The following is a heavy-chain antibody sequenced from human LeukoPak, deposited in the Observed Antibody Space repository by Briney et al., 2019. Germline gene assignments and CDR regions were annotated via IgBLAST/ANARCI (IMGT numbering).Heavy chain of an antibody. CDR3: AVEVVATPKAYFAY. CDR1: GLIFSDYW. J-gene: IGHJ4*02. V-gene: IGHV3-7*03. D-gene: IGHD2-15*01. CDR2: INQDGSEK. Sequence: PGGSLRLSCGVSGLIFSDYWMSWVRQTPGKGLEWVANINQDGSEKFYVDSVKGRFTISRDSAKNSVHLQMNSLRAEGSAVYYCAVEVVATPKAYFAYWGQGILVTVSS.